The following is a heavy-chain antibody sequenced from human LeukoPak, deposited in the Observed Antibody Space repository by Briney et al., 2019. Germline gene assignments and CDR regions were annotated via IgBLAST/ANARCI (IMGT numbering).Heavy chain of an antibody. CDR3: ARGGLHTGSSGYRFDY. CDR1: GYTFTSYD. D-gene: IGHD3-22*01. CDR2: INPNSGNT. V-gene: IGHV1-8*03. J-gene: IGHJ4*02. Sequence: GASVKVSCKASGYTFTSYDINWVRQATGQGLEWMGWINPNSGNTGYAQKFQGRVTITRNTSISTAYMELSSLRSEDTAVYYCARGGLHTGSSGYRFDYWGQGTLVTVSS.